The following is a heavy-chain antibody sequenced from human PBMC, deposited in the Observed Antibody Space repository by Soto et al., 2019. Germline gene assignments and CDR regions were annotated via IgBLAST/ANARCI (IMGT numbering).Heavy chain of an antibody. Sequence: SETLSLTCAVSGFSISSGGYSWIWIRQPPGKGLEWIGYIYHSGSTYYNPSLKSRVTISVDTSKNQFSPKLSSVTAADTAVYYCARASTVTTRGSRNNWFDPWGQGTLVTVSS. CDR2: IYHSGST. CDR3: ARASTVTTRGSRNNWFDP. V-gene: IGHV4-30-2*01. CDR1: GFSISSGGYS. D-gene: IGHD4-17*01. J-gene: IGHJ5*02.